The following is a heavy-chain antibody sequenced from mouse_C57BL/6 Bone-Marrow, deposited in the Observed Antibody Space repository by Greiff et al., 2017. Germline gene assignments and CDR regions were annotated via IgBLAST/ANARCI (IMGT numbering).Heavy chain of an antibody. CDR1: GYTFTSYG. V-gene: IGHV1-81*01. CDR2: IYPRSGNT. CDR3: ARAGDDGKRAGFAY. D-gene: IGHD1-2*01. J-gene: IGHJ3*01. Sequence: VQLQQSGAELARPGASVKLSCKASGYTFTSYGISWVKQRTGQGLEWIGEIYPRSGNTYYNEKFKGKATLTADKSSSTAYMELRSLTSEDSAVYFCARAGDDGKRAGFAYGGRGTVVTVTA.